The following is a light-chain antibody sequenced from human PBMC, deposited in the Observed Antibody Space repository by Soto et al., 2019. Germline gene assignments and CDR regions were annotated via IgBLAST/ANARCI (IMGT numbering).Light chain of an antibody. J-gene: IGKJ4*01. V-gene: IGKV2-28*01. Sequence: DIVMTHSPLSLPVTPGEPASISCRSSQSLLHSNGYNYLDWYLQKPGQSPQLLIYLGSNRASGVPDRFSGSGSGTDFTLKISRVEAEDVGVYYCMQDLQRATFGGGTKVDIK. CDR3: MQDLQRAT. CDR2: LGS. CDR1: QSLLHSNGYNY.